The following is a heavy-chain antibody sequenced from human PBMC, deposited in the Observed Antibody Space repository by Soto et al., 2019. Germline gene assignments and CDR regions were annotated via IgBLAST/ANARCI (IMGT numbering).Heavy chain of an antibody. V-gene: IGHV3-74*01. J-gene: IGHJ4*02. CDR3: ARGFYGDPPALDY. D-gene: IGHD4-17*01. CDR1: GVTFSSYY. Sequence: EVQLVESGGGLVQPGGSLRLSCAASGVTFSSYYMHWVRQAPGKGLVWISRIKTDGSFSSYADSVKGRFTISRDNARNTLFLQMNSLSDDDTAVYYCARGFYGDPPALDYWGQGTLVSVSS. CDR2: IKTDGSFS.